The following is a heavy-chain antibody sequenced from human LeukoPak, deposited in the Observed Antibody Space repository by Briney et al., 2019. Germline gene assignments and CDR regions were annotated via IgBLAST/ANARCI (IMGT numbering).Heavy chain of an antibody. D-gene: IGHD2-21*01. CDR3: AKDVV. CDR1: GFTFSSYG. Sequence: GGSLRLSCAASGFTFSSYGMHWVRQAPGKGLEWVALIWYDGTNKYYADSVKGRFTISRDNPKNTLYLQMNSLRDEDTAVYYCAKDVVRGQGTLVTVSS. V-gene: IGHV3-33*06. CDR2: IWYDGTNK. J-gene: IGHJ4*02.